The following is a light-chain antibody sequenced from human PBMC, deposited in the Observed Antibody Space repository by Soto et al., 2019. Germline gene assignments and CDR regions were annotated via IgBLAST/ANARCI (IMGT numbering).Light chain of an antibody. J-gene: IGKJ1*01. CDR3: QQYNNWPRT. Sequence: EIVLTQSPGTLSLSKGERATLSCIFSQNISNNYVAWYQQKPGQAPRLLIYGASTRATGIPARFSGSGSGTEFTLTISSLQSEDFAVYYCQQYNNWPRTFGQGTKVDIK. CDR2: GAS. CDR1: QNISNN. V-gene: IGKV3-15*01.